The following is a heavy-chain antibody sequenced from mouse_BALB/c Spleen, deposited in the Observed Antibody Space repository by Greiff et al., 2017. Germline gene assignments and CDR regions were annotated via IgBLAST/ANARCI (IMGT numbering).Heavy chain of an antibody. D-gene: IGHD1-2*01. CDR2: ISYDGSN. CDR3: AREGYGYHY. Sequence: EVQLQESGPGLVKPSQSLSLTCSVTGYSITSGYYWNWIRQFPGNKLEWMGYISYDGSNNYNPSLKNRISITRDTSKNQFFLKLNSVTTEDTATYYCAREGYGYHYWGQGTTLTVSS. J-gene: IGHJ2*01. V-gene: IGHV3-6*02. CDR1: GYSITSGYY.